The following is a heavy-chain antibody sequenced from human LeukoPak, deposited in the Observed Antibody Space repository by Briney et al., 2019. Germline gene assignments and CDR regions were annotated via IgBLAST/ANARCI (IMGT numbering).Heavy chain of an antibody. J-gene: IGHJ3*02. CDR1: GGTFSSYA. Sequence: GASVKVSCKASGGTFSSYAISWVRQAPGQGLEWMGGIIPIFGTANYAQKFQGRVTITADESTSTAYMELSSLRSEDTAVYYCATDLSGYNWNLDGFDIWGQGTMVTVSS. V-gene: IGHV1-69*01. CDR2: IIPIFGTA. D-gene: IGHD1-1*01. CDR3: ATDLSGYNWNLDGFDI.